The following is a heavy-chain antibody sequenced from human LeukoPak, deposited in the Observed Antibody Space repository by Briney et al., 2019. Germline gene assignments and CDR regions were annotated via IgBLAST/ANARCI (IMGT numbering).Heavy chain of an antibody. Sequence: LETLSLTCAVYGGSFSGYYWSWIRQPPGNGLEWIGEINQSGSTNYNPSLKSRVSISVDTSNNQISLRLSSVTAADTAVYYCARNSVGGSGSYYPPWGQGTLVTVSS. V-gene: IGHV4-34*01. CDR3: ARNSVGGSGSYYPP. CDR2: INQSGST. D-gene: IGHD3-10*01. J-gene: IGHJ5*02. CDR1: GGSFSGYY.